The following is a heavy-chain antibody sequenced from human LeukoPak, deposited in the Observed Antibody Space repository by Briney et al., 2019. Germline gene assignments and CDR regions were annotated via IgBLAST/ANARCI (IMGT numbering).Heavy chain of an antibody. CDR3: ARSSSSHLAY. Sequence: PSETLSLTCSVSGASITNYYWSWIRQAPGKGLEWIGYIYYSGNTNTYNPSLKSRATISLYTSRKYFSLELRSVTAADTAVYYCARSSSSHLAYWGQGIVVTVSS. J-gene: IGHJ4*02. CDR2: IYYSGNT. V-gene: IGHV4-59*12. D-gene: IGHD6-6*01. CDR1: GASITNYY.